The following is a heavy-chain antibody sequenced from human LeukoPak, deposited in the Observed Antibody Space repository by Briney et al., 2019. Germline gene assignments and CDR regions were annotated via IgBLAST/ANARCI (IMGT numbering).Heavy chain of an antibody. J-gene: IGHJ4*02. CDR3: AKSDYSNSWPLND. CDR1: GFTFSNYA. D-gene: IGHD6-13*01. Sequence: GGSLGLSYAASGFTFSNYAMSWVRQAPGKGLEWVSVISGSGGSTYYADSVKGRFTISRDNSKNTLYLQMNSLRAEDAAVYYCAKSDYSNSWPLNDWGQGTVVTVSS. CDR2: ISGSGGST. V-gene: IGHV3-23*01.